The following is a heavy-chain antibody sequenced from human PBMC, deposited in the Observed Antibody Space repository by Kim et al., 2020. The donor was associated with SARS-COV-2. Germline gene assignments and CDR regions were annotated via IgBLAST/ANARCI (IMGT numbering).Heavy chain of an antibody. CDR3: ARDNPREATPFDY. J-gene: IGHJ4*02. D-gene: IGHD5-12*01. V-gene: IGHV4-31*03. CDR2: IYYSGST. CDR1: GGSISSGGYY. Sequence: SETLSLTCTVSGGSISSGGYYWSWICQHPGKGLEWIGYIYYSGSTYYNPSLKSRVTISVDTSKNQFSLKLSSVTAADTAVYYCARDNPREATPFDYWGQGTLVTVSS.